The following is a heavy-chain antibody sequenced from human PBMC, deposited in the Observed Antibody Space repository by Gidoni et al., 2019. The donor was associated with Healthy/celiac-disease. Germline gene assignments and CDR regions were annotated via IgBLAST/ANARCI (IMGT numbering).Heavy chain of an antibody. D-gene: IGHD3-22*01. J-gene: IGHJ6*02. Sequence: QVQLVQSGAEVKKPGASVKVSCKASGYTFTGYYSHWVRQAPGQGLEWMGWINPNSGGTNYAQKFQGRVTMTRDTSISTAYMELSRLRSDDTAVYYCARLSYYDSSGYWPYYYYYGMDVWGQGTTVTVSS. CDR2: INPNSGGT. V-gene: IGHV1-2*02. CDR3: ARLSYYDSSGYWPYYYYYGMDV. CDR1: GYTFTGYY.